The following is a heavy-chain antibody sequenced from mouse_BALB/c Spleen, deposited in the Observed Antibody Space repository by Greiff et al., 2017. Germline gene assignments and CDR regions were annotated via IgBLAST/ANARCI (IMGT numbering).Heavy chain of an antibody. CDR2: IYPGNSDT. D-gene: IGHD1-2*01. J-gene: IGHJ2*01. CDR1: GYSFTSYW. V-gene: IGHV1-5*01. CDR3: TRSELRLPHYFDY. Sequence: VQLQQSGTVLARPGASVKMSCKASGYSFTSYWMHWVKQRPGQGLEWIGAIYPGNSDTSYNQKFKGKAKLTAVTSASTAYMELSSLTNEDSAVYYCTRSELRLPHYFDYWGQGTTLTVSS.